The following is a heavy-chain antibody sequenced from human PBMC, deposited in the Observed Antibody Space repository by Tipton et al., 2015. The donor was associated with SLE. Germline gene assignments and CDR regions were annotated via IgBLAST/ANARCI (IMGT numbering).Heavy chain of an antibody. V-gene: IGHV3-74*01. CDR2: INSDGSSG. CDR1: GFTFSNYW. J-gene: IGHJ6*02. CDR3: VVPRTTSSGGLDV. Sequence: SLRLSCVASGFTFSNYWMHWVRQAPGKGLVWVSRINSDGSSGYYADSVRGRFSISRDNAKKTLYLQMNSLRAEDTAVYYCVVPRTTSSGGLDVWGQGTTVTVSS. D-gene: IGHD2-2*01.